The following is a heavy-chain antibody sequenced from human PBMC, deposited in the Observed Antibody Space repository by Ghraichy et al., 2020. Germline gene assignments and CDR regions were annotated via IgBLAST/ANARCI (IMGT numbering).Heavy chain of an antibody. D-gene: IGHD2-15*01. CDR3: AKGGCSGGSCNHHHYYYGMDV. Sequence: GGSLRLSCAASGFTFSSYAMSWVRQAPGKGLEWVSGISGSGGSTYYADSVKGRFTISRDNSKNTLYLQMNSLRAEDTAVYYCAKGGCSGGSCNHHHYYYGMDVWGQGTTVNVSS. V-gene: IGHV3-23*01. J-gene: IGHJ6*02. CDR1: GFTFSSYA. CDR2: ISGSGGST.